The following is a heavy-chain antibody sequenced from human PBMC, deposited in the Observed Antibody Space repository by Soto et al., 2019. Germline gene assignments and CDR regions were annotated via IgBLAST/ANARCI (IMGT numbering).Heavy chain of an antibody. CDR2: IYYSGST. D-gene: IGHD3-10*01. CDR3: ARVWGGAFDI. J-gene: IGHJ3*02. V-gene: IGHV4-59*01. CDR1: GGSISSYY. Sequence: SETLSLTCTVAGGSISSYYWSWIRQPPGKGLEWIGYIYYSGSTNYNPSLKSRVTISVDTSKNQFSLKLSSVTAADTAVYYCARVWGGAFDIWGQGTMVTVS.